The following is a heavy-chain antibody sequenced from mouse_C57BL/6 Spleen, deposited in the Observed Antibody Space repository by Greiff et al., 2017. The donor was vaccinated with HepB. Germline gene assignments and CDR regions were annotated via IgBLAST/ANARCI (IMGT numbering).Heavy chain of an antibody. V-gene: IGHV1-18*01. D-gene: IGHD3-2*02. CDR3: ALTAQATGFAY. CDR1: GYTFTDYN. Sequence: VQLQQSGPELVKPGASVKIPCKASGYTFTDYNMDWVKQSHGKSLEWIGDINPNNGGTIYNQKFKGKATLTVDKSSSTAYMELRSLTSEDTAVYYCALTAQATGFAYWGQGTLVTVSA. CDR2: INPNNGGT. J-gene: IGHJ3*01.